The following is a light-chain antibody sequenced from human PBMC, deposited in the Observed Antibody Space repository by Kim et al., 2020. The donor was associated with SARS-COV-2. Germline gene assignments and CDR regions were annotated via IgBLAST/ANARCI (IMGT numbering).Light chain of an antibody. CDR1: SSDVGGYNY. Sequence: GQSLTISSTGTSSDVGGYNYISSYQQHPGKAPKLLIYDVTTRPSGVSNRFSGSKSGNTASLTISGLQAEDEANYYCISYTTSNTLVFGGGTQLTVL. J-gene: IGLJ2*01. CDR2: DVT. CDR3: ISYTTSNTLV. V-gene: IGLV2-14*03.